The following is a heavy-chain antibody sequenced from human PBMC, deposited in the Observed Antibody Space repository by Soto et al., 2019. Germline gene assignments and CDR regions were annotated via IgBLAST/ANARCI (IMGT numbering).Heavy chain of an antibody. CDR2: IIPIFGIA. D-gene: IGHD2-2*01. CDR3: AREDRDRETGLVPAAIDGMDV. V-gene: IGHV1-69*08. CDR1: GGTFSRYS. J-gene: IGHJ6*02. Sequence: QVQLVQSGAEVKKPGSSVKVSCKASGGTFSRYSITWVRQAPGHGLEWIGRIIPIFGIASYAQKFQGRVTITADESKSTAYMELSSLRSDHTAVYYCAREDRDRETGLVPAAIDGMDVWGQGTTVTVSS.